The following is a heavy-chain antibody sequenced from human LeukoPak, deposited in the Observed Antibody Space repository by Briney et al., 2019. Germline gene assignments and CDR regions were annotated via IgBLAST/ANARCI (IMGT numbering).Heavy chain of an antibody. CDR2: IYYSGST. CDR3: ARERFDSFDNYYYYYGMDV. CDR1: GGSFSGYY. D-gene: IGHD3-10*01. J-gene: IGHJ6*02. Sequence: SETLSLTCAVYGGSFSGYYWSWIRQPPGKGLEWIGYIYYSGSTNYNPSLKSRVTISVDTSKNQFSLKLSSVTAADTAVYYCARERFDSFDNYYYYYGMDVWGQGTTVTVSS. V-gene: IGHV4-59*01.